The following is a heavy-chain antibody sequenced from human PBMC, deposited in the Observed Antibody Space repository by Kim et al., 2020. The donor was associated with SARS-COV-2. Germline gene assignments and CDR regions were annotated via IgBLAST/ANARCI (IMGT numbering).Heavy chain of an antibody. CDR2: INWNGGST. CDR3: ARGNGDYTIDY. V-gene: IGHV3-20*04. D-gene: IGHD4-17*01. Sequence: GGSLRLSCAASGFNFDDYGMSWVRQAPGKGLEWVSGINWNGGSTGYADSVKGRFTISRDNAKNSLYLQMNSLRAEDTALYYCARGNGDYTIDYWGQGTLVTVSS. CDR1: GFNFDDYG. J-gene: IGHJ4*02.